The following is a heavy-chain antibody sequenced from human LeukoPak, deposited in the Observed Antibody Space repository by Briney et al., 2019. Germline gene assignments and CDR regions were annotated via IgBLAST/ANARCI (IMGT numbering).Heavy chain of an antibody. CDR2: ISGSGGST. J-gene: IGHJ4*02. Sequence: GGSLRLSCAASGFTFSNYAMSWVRQAPGKGLEWVSAISGSGGSTYYADSVKGRFTISRDDSKNSLYLQMNSLRAEDTAVYYCARGSGDFDYWGQGALVTVSS. CDR1: GFTFSNYA. D-gene: IGHD1-26*01. V-gene: IGHV3-23*01. CDR3: ARGSGDFDY.